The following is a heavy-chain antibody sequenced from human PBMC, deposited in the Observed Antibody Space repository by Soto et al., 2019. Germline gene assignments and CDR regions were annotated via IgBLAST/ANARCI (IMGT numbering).Heavy chain of an antibody. V-gene: IGHV3-23*01. Sequence: EVQLLESGGGLVQPGGSLRLSCAASGFTFSSYAMSWVRQAPGKGLEWVSAISGSGGSTYYADSVKGRFTISRDNSKNTLYLQMNSLRAEDTAVYYCAKRLITFGGVIVTSPNWGQGTLVTVSS. CDR2: ISGSGGST. D-gene: IGHD3-16*02. CDR3: AKRLITFGGVIVTSPN. CDR1: GFTFSSYA. J-gene: IGHJ4*02.